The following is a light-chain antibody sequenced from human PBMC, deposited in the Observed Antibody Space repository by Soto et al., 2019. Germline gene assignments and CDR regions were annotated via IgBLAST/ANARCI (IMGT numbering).Light chain of an antibody. CDR3: LLYYGGQLGV. V-gene: IGLV7-43*01. CDR1: SGAVTSGNY. CDR2: STN. J-gene: IGLJ2*01. Sequence: LTCAPSSGAVTSGNYPNWFQQKPGQAPMALIYSTNHKYSWTPARFSGSLLGGKAALTLSGVQPEDEADYYCLLYYGGQLGVFGGGTKLTVL.